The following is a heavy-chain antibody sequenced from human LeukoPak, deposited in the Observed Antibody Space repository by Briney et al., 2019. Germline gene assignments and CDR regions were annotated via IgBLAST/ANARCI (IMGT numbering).Heavy chain of an antibody. J-gene: IGHJ5*02. CDR2: ISGGGGTT. CDR1: GFTVSSNY. Sequence: GGSLRLSCAASGFTVSSNYMSWLRQAPGKGLEWVSTISGGGGTTYYADSVKGRFTISRDNSQNTLHLQMNSLRADDTAVYYCAKNGVFRYFDWLSPFDPWGQGTLVTVSS. CDR3: AKNGVFRYFDWLSPFDP. D-gene: IGHD3-9*01. V-gene: IGHV3-23*01.